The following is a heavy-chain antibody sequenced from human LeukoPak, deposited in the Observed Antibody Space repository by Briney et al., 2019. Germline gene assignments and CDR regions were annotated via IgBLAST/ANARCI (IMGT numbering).Heavy chain of an antibody. J-gene: IGHJ4*02. CDR1: GGSISSYY. Sequence: PSETLSLTCTVSGGSISSYYWSWIRQPPGKGLEWIGYIYYSGSTNYNPSLKSRVTISVDTSKNQFSLKLSSVTAADTAVYYCAKDRQLFSSSWYVGDYWGQGTLVTVSS. CDR3: AKDRQLFSSSWYVGDY. CDR2: IYYSGST. D-gene: IGHD6-13*01. V-gene: IGHV4-59*01.